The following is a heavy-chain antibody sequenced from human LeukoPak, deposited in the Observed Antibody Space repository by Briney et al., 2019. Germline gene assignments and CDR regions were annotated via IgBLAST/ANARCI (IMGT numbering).Heavy chain of an antibody. CDR2: ISASGGST. D-gene: IGHD1-26*01. J-gene: IGHJ4*02. CDR3: AKGSQWELLLAFDY. CDR1: GFTFSSYT. V-gene: IGHV3-23*01. Sequence: GGSLRLSCAASGFTFSSYTMSWVRQAPGKGLEWVSSISASGGSTYYADSVKGRFTISRDNSKNTLYLQMNSLRAEDTAVYYCAKGSQWELLLAFDYWGQGTLVTVSS.